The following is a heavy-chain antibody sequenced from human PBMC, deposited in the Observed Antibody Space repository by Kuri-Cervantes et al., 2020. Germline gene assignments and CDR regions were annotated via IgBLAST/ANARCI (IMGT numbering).Heavy chain of an antibody. CDR1: GYTFTSYG. V-gene: IGHV1-18*01. J-gene: IGHJ5*02. CDR2: ISAYNGNT. CDR3: ARGAWHLAAAGIYEWWDWFDP. Sequence: ASVKVSCKASGYTFTSYGISWVRQAPGQGLEWMGWISAYNGNTNYAQKLQGRVTMTTDTSTSTAYMELRSLRSDDTAVYYCARGAWHLAAAGIYEWWDWFDPWGQGTLVTVSS. D-gene: IGHD6-13*01.